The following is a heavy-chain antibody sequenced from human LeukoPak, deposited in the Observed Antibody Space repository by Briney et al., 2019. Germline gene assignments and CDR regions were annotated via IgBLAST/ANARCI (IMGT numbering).Heavy chain of an antibody. Sequence: SETLSLTCAVYGGSFSDYYWSWIRQPPGKGLEWIGEINHSGRTNYNPSLKSRVTISVDTSKNQFSLKLTSVTAADTAVYYCASGEITLVRGASYYFDYWGQGTLVTVSS. D-gene: IGHD3-10*01. J-gene: IGHJ4*02. V-gene: IGHV4-34*01. CDR3: ASGEITLVRGASYYFDY. CDR2: INHSGRT. CDR1: GGSFSDYY.